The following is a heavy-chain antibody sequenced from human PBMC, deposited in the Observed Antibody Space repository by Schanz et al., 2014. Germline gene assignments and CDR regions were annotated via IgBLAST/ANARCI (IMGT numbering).Heavy chain of an antibody. J-gene: IGHJ6*02. CDR2: FNDGGVNK. Sequence: EVHLLESGGGLVEPGGSLRLSCATSGFSLDIFAVSWVRQAPGKGLEWVSSFNDGGVNKYYADSVKGRFTISRDNSKNTLYLQMNSLRAEDTAVYYCLAPDYGMDVWGQGTTXTVSS. V-gene: IGHV3-23*01. CDR1: GFSLDIFA. CDR3: LAPDYGMDV.